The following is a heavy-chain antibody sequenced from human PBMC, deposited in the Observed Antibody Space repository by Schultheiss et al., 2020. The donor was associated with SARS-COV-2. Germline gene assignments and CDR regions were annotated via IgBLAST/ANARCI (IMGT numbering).Heavy chain of an antibody. CDR2: ISGSGGST. V-gene: IGHV3-23*01. Sequence: GGSLRLSCSASGFTFSSYAMHWVRQAPGKGLEWVSAISGSGGSTYYADSVKGRFTISRDNSKNTLYLQMNSLRAEDTAVYYCAAQRLFGGYWGQGTLVTVSS. J-gene: IGHJ4*02. CDR3: AAQRLFGGY. CDR1: GFTFSSYA. D-gene: IGHD1-1*01.